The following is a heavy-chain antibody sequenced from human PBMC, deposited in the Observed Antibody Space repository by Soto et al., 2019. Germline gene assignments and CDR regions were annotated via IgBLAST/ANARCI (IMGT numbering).Heavy chain of an antibody. CDR3: AKGVVPAATYYYYYYGMDV. V-gene: IGHV3-30*18. J-gene: IGHJ6*02. D-gene: IGHD2-2*01. Sequence: GGSLRLSCTVSGFTFSSYGMPWVRKAPGKGLGWVAVISFDGSNKYYADSAKGRLTISRDTSKNTLYLQMNSLRAEDTAVYYCAKGVVPAATYYYYYYGMDVWGQGTTVTVPS. CDR2: ISFDGSNK. CDR1: GFTFSSYG.